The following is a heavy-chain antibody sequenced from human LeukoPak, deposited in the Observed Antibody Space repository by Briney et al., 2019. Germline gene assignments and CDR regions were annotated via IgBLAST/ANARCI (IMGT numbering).Heavy chain of an antibody. CDR1: GGSISSGGYY. CDR2: IYYSGST. J-gene: IGHJ4*02. V-gene: IGHV4-31*03. D-gene: IGHD6-19*01. CDR3: GARRSSGWYPLDY. Sequence: PSETLSLTCTVSGGSISSGGYYWSWIRQHPGKGLEWIGYIYYSGSTYYNPSLKSRVTISVDTSKNQFSLKLSSVTAADTAVYYCGARRSSGWYPLDYWGQGTLVTVSS.